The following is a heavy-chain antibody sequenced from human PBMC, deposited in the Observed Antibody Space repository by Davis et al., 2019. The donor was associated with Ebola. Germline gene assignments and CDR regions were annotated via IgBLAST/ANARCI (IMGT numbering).Heavy chain of an antibody. J-gene: IGHJ4*02. CDR1: GFTFNTYW. CDR3: TRDRSAAG. CDR2: INDDGDRA. Sequence: GESLKISCAASGFTFNTYWMHWVRQVPGKGMVWVSRINDDGDRATYADSVKGRFTFSRDNAKNSLYLQMSSLRVEDTAVYYCTRDRSAAGWGQGTLVTVSS. V-gene: IGHV3-74*01. D-gene: IGHD6-13*01.